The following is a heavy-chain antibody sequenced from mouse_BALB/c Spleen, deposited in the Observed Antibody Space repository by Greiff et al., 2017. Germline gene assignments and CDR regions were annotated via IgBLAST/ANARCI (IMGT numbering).Heavy chain of an antibody. Sequence: VKVVESGPGLVAPSQSLSITCTVSGFSLTSYGVHWVRQPPGKGLEWLGVIWAGGSTNYNSALMSRLSISKDNSKSQVFLKMNSLQTDDTAMYYCAGYDYDEGFAYWGQGTLVTVSA. D-gene: IGHD2-4*01. CDR1: GFSLTSYG. J-gene: IGHJ3*01. CDR2: IWAGGST. V-gene: IGHV2-9*02. CDR3: AGYDYDEGFAY.